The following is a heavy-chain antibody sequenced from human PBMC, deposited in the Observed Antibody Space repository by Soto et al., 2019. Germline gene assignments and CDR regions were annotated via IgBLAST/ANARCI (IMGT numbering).Heavy chain of an antibody. J-gene: IGHJ5*02. CDR2: IYHSEST. CDR3: ARHTYSSSWYRSNWFDP. V-gene: IGHV4-30-2*03. D-gene: IGHD6-13*01. Sequence: SETLSLTCAVSGGSISSGGYSWSWIRQPPGKGLEWIGYIYHSESTYYNPSLKSRVTISVDTSKNQFSLKLSSVTAADTAVYYCARHTYSSSWYRSNWFDPWGQGTLVTVSS. CDR1: GGSISSGGYS.